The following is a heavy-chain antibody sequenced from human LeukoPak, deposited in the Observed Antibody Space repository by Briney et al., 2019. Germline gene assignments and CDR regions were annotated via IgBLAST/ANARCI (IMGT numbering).Heavy chain of an antibody. CDR3: ARHSRLDKSSLSWADY. Sequence: SETLSLTCTVSGASISSYYWSWIRQPPGKGLEWIGYIYYSGSTNYNPSLKSRVTISVDTSKNQFSLKLSSVTAADTAVYYCARHSRLDKSSLSWADYWGQGTLVTVSS. CDR2: IYYSGST. D-gene: IGHD2-2*03. V-gene: IGHV4-59*08. J-gene: IGHJ4*02. CDR1: GASISSYY.